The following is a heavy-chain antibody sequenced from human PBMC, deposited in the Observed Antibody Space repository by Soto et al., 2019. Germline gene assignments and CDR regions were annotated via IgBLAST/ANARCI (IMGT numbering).Heavy chain of an antibody. Sequence: GEALKMSCKGSGYNFAGYWIAWVLQIPGKGLELMGIIYPSYSDTRYRPSFQGQVTISSYKSISSAYLHWSSLRASDTAMYYCARGGVSTRTFDYWGQGTPVTVSS. CDR3: ARGGVSTRTFDY. V-gene: IGHV5-51*01. CDR1: GYNFAGYW. D-gene: IGHD3-3*01. J-gene: IGHJ4*02. CDR2: IYPSYSDT.